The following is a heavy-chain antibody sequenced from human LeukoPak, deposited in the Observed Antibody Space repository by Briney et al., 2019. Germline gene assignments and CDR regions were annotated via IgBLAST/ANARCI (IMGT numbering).Heavy chain of an antibody. V-gene: IGHV3-33*01. Sequence: GRSLRLSCAASGFTFSSYGMHWVRQAPGKGLEWVAVIWYDGSNKYYADSVKGRFTISRDNSKNTLYLQMNSLRAEDTAVYYCARHYYDSSGYYSIYYYYGMDVWGQGTTVTVSS. J-gene: IGHJ6*02. CDR3: ARHYYDSSGYYSIYYYYGMDV. CDR1: GFTFSSYG. CDR2: IWYDGSNK. D-gene: IGHD3-22*01.